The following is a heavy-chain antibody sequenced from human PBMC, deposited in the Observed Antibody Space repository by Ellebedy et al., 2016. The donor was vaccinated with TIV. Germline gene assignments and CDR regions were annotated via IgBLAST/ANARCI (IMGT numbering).Heavy chain of an antibody. Sequence: GGSLRLSXAGSGFTFTNYWMHWVRQAPGKGLEWVANINQHGTEIYYVDSVKGRFTISRDNTKASLYLQMHSLRVEDTALYYCVRALAAAASYWGQGTLVTVSS. J-gene: IGHJ4*02. CDR2: INQHGTEI. CDR3: VRALAAAASY. D-gene: IGHD6-13*01. CDR1: GFTFTNYW. V-gene: IGHV3-7*01.